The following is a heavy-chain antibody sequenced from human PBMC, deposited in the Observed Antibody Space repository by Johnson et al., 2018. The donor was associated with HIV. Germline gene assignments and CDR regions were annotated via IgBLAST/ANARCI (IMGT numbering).Heavy chain of an antibody. V-gene: IGHV3-20*04. D-gene: IGHD1-26*01. CDR3: ARPIARGASNI. Sequence: EVQLVESGGGVVRPGGSLRLSCAASGFTFDDYDMSWVRQAPGKGLEWVSGISWNGGSTGYADSVEGRFTISRDNAKNLLYLQMNSLRAEDTAVYYCARPIARGASNIWGQGTMVTVSS. CDR2: ISWNGGST. CDR1: GFTFDDYD. J-gene: IGHJ3*02.